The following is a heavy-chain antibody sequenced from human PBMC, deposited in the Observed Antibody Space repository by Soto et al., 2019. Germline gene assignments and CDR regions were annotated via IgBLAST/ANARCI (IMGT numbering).Heavy chain of an antibody. CDR3: ATATGTTGTTGQKESYYYYYMDV. CDR2: FDPEDGET. D-gene: IGHD1-1*01. J-gene: IGHJ6*03. Sequence: ASVKVSCKVSGYTLTELSMHWVRQAPGKGLEWMGGFDPEDGETIYAQKFQGRVTMTEDTSTDTAYMELSSLRSEDTAVYYCATATGTTGTTGQKESYYYYYMDVWGKGTTVTVSS. CDR1: GYTLTELS. V-gene: IGHV1-24*01.